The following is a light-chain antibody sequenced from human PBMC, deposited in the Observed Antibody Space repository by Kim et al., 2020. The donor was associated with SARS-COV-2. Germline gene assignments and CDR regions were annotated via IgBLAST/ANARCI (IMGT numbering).Light chain of an antibody. CDR1: ALPKQY. Sequence: PGQTARITCSGDALPKQYAYWYQQKPGQAPVLVIYKDSERPSGIPERFSGSSSGTTVTLTISGVQAEDEADYYCQSADSSGTCWVFGGGTQLTVL. J-gene: IGLJ3*02. V-gene: IGLV3-25*03. CDR2: KDS. CDR3: QSADSSGTCWV.